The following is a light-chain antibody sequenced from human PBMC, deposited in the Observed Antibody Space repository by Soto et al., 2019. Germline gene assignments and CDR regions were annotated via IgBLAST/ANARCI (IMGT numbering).Light chain of an antibody. CDR3: QQNNNWPRT. V-gene: IGKV3-15*01. Sequence: EIVRTQSPVTLSVSPGERATLSCRASQSISSNLIWYQQKPGQAPRLLIYGASTRATGIPARFSGSGSGTEFTLTISSLQSEDFAVYYCQQNNNWPRTFGQGTKVDIK. J-gene: IGKJ1*01. CDR2: GAS. CDR1: QSISSN.